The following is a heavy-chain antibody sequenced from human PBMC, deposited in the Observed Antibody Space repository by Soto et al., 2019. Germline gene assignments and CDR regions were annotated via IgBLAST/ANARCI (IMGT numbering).Heavy chain of an antibody. D-gene: IGHD3-10*01. CDR2: ISGSGGST. J-gene: IGHJ5*02. CDR1: GFTFSSYA. V-gene: IGHV3-23*01. CDR3: AKVHVLWFGELST. Sequence: EVQLLESGGGLVQPGGSLRLSCAASGFTFSSYAMSWVRQPPGKGLEWVSAISGSGGSTYYADSVKGRFTISRDNSKNTLYLQMNSLRAEDTAVYYCAKVHVLWFGELSTWGQGTLVTVSS.